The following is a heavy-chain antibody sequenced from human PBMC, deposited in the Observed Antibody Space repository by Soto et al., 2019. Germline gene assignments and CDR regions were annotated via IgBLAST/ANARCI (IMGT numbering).Heavy chain of an antibody. CDR2: IWYDGSNK. V-gene: IGHV3-33*01. J-gene: IGHJ4*02. CDR3: ARDTSNIAAAGFDY. D-gene: IGHD6-13*01. Sequence: QVQLVESGGGVVQPGRSLRLSCAASGFTFSSYGMHWVRQAPGKGLEWVAVIWYDGSNKYYADSVKGRFTISRDNSKNTLYLQMNSLRAEDTAVYYCARDTSNIAAAGFDYWGQGTLVTVSS. CDR1: GFTFSSYG.